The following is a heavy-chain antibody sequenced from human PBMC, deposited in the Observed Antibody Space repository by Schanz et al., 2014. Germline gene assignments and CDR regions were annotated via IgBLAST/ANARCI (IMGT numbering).Heavy chain of an antibody. Sequence: DVQLLESGGGLVQPGGSLRLSCAASGFTFNSYAMTWVRQAPGKGLEWVSSISHSGGRKYYADSVKGRFTISRDNSENTLYLQMNSLSADDTAVFYCAKGMGYCSGGACYDDYYYGLDVWGQGTTVTVSS. D-gene: IGHD2-15*01. CDR2: ISHSGGRK. V-gene: IGHV3-23*01. CDR3: AKGMGYCSGGACYDDYYYGLDV. CDR1: GFTFNSYA. J-gene: IGHJ6*02.